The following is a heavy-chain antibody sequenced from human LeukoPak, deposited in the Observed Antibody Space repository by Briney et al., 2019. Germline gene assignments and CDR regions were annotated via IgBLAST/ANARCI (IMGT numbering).Heavy chain of an antibody. Sequence: PSETLSLTCTVSGGSISTTGYYWAWIRQPPGKGLEWIGSIYYSGSTYYNPSLKSRVTISVDTSKNQFSLKLSSVTAADTAVYYCASDNYEFDYWGQGTLVTVSS. CDR3: ASDNYEFDY. CDR1: GGSISTTGYY. D-gene: IGHD1-1*01. J-gene: IGHJ4*02. CDR2: IYYSGST. V-gene: IGHV4-39*01.